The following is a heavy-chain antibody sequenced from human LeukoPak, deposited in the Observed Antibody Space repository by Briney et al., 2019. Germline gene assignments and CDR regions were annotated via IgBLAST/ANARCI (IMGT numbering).Heavy chain of an antibody. CDR2: IYYSGST. D-gene: IGHD3-22*01. Sequence: ETLSLTCTVSGGSISSSSYYWGWIRQPPGKGLEWIGSIYYSGSTYYNPSLKSRVTISVDTSKNQFSLKLSSVTAADTAVYYCARDHYYYDSSGYPRIAFDIWGQGTMVTVSS. V-gene: IGHV4-39*07. CDR1: GGSISSSSYY. CDR3: ARDHYYYDSSGYPRIAFDI. J-gene: IGHJ3*02.